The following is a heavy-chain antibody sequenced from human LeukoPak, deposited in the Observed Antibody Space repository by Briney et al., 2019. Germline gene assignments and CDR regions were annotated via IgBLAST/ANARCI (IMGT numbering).Heavy chain of an antibody. CDR3: ARVRDGYDY. CDR1: GFTFSSYW. CDR2: INHNGNVN. D-gene: IGHD5-24*01. Sequence: GGSLRLSCAASGFTFSSYWMNWARQAPGKGLEWVASINHNGNVNYYVDSVKGRFTISRDNAKNSLYLQMNSLRAEDTAVYYCARVRDGYDYWGQGTLVTVSS. J-gene: IGHJ4*02. V-gene: IGHV3-7*03.